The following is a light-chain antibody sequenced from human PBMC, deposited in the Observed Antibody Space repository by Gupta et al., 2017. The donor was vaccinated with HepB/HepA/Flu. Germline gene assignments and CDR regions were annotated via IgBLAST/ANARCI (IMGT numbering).Light chain of an antibody. CDR3: QSADSSGTYPWV. J-gene: IGLJ3*02. V-gene: IGLV3-25*03. CDR1: VLPKQY. CDR2: KDY. Sequence: SYELTQPPSLSVSPGQTTRITCSGDVLPKQYAYWYQQKPGQAPVLVIYKDYERPSGIPERFSGSSSGTTATLTISEVQAEDEADYYCQSADSSGTYPWVFGGGTKLTVL.